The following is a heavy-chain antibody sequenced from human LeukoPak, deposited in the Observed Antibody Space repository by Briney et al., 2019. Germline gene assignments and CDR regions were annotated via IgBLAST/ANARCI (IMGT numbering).Heavy chain of an antibody. D-gene: IGHD3-10*01. CDR1: GCSISSSIYY. Sequence: PSETLSLTCAVSGCSISSSIYYWGWIRQAPGKGLEWIGSIYYSGSTYYNPSLKSRVTISVDPSKNQFSLRLSSVTAADTAVYYCARHDYYGSGPLNWFDPWGQGTLVTVSS. CDR3: ARHDYYGSGPLNWFDP. V-gene: IGHV4-39*01. CDR2: IYYSGST. J-gene: IGHJ5*02.